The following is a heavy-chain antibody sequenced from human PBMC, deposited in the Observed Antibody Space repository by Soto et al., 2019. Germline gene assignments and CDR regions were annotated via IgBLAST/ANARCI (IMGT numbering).Heavy chain of an antibody. CDR3: ARVYSRAAAGP. J-gene: IGHJ4*02. V-gene: IGHV4-59*01. Sequence: QVQLQESGPGLVKPSETLSLTCSVSGDSISNYYWNWIRQPPGKGPEWIGYIYYSGSSDYNPSLKSRVSISMDTSKNPFSLKLTSVTAADTAVYYCARVYSRAAAGPWSQGTLVTVSS. D-gene: IGHD2-21*01. CDR2: IYYSGSS. CDR1: GDSISNYY.